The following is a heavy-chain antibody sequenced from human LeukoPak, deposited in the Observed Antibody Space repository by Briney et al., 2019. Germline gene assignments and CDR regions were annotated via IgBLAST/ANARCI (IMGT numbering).Heavy chain of an antibody. CDR1: GLDFSGFY. J-gene: IGHJ4*02. CDR2: IRSKPSSYTT. V-gene: IGHV3-73*01. D-gene: IGHD2-15*01. CDR3: IRKECSGGSCSYVDY. Sequence: GGSLRLSCAASGLDFSGFYMHWVRQASGRGLEWVGLIRSKPSSYTTVYAASVKGRFTISRDDSKNTAYLQMNSLKAEDTAVYYCIRKECSGGSCSYVDYWGQGTLVTVSS.